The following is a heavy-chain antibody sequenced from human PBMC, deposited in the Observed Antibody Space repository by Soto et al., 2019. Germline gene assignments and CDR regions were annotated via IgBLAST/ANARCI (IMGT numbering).Heavy chain of an antibody. J-gene: IGHJ6*02. CDR3: ARDRTFLGITVAVISYYGMDV. Sequence: ASVKVSCKASGYTFTSYCMHWVRQAPGQGLEWMGIINPSGGSTSYAQKFQGRVTMTRDTSTSTVSMELSSLRSEDTAVYYCARDRTFLGITVAVISYYGMDVSGQGTTVTVSS. V-gene: IGHV1-46*01. CDR2: INPSGGST. D-gene: IGHD6-19*01. CDR1: GYTFTSYC.